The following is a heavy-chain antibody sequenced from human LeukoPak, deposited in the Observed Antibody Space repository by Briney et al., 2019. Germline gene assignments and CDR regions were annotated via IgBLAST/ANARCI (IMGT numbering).Heavy chain of an antibody. CDR1: GYTFTSYG. J-gene: IGHJ4*02. D-gene: IGHD5-18*01. CDR2: ISAYNGNT. V-gene: IGHV1-18*01. Sequence: GASVKVSCKASGYTFTSYGISWVRQAPGQGLEWMEWISAYNGNTNYAQKLQGRVTITADESTSTAYMELSSLRSEDTAVYYCVRAGEIVDTAMADYWGQGTLVTVSS. CDR3: VRAGEIVDTAMADY.